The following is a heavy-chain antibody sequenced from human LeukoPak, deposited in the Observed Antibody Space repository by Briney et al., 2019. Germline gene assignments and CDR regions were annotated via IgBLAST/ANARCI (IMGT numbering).Heavy chain of an antibody. CDR1: GFTFSSYA. D-gene: IGHD2-2*01. CDR2: ISYDGSNK. J-gene: IGHJ6*02. CDR3: ARFPRDCSSTSCSNYYYYYGMDV. V-gene: IGHV3-30-3*01. Sequence: GGSLRLSCAASGFTFSSYAMHWVRQAPGKGLEWVAVISYDGSNKYYADSVKGRFTISRDNSKNTLYLQMNSLRAEDTAVYYCARFPRDCSSTSCSNYYYYYGMDVWGQGTTVTVSS.